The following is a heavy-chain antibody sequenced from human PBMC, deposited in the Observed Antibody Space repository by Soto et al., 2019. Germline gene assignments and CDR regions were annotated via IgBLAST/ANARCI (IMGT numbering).Heavy chain of an antibody. CDR1: GFAFTNYG. V-gene: IGHV3-33*01. Sequence: QVQLVESGGGVVQPGRSLRISCAASGFAFTNYGIHWVRQAPGKGLEWVAVIWYDGSAEYYADSVKGRFTISRDNSKSTVYLQMNSLRVDDTSVYYCTRDPVIAAAGASEYFQHWGQGTLVTVSS. D-gene: IGHD6-13*01. CDR3: TRDPVIAAAGASEYFQH. CDR2: IWYDGSAE. J-gene: IGHJ1*01.